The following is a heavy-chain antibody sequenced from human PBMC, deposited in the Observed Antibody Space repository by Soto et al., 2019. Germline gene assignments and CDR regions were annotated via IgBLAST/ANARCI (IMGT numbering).Heavy chain of an antibody. CDR2: ISYDGSNK. CDR3: AKVNEALAYDY. V-gene: IGHV3-30*18. Sequence: SLRLSCAASGFTFSSYGMHWVRQAPGKGLEWVAVISYDGSNKYYADSVKGRFTISRDNSKNTLYLQMNSPRAEDTAVYYCAKVNEALAYDYWGQGTLVTVSS. J-gene: IGHJ4*02. D-gene: IGHD2-21*01. CDR1: GFTFSSYG.